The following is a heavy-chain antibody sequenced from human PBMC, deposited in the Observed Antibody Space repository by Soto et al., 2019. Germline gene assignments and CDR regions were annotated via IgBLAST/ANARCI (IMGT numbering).Heavy chain of an antibody. CDR1: RGSISSSSYY. V-gene: IGHV4-39*01. D-gene: IGHD3-10*01. CDR2: IYYSGST. Sequence: PSETLSLTCTVSRGSISSSSYYSGWIPQTPGKGLEWIGSIYYSGSTCYNPSLKCRVTISIYTSKNQFSLKLSSVTAADTAVYYCARRTTMVRGVSRRGFDYWGQGTLVTVSS. CDR3: ARRTTMVRGVSRRGFDY. J-gene: IGHJ4*02.